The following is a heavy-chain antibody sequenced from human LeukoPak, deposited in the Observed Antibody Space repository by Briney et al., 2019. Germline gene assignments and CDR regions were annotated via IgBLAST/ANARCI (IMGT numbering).Heavy chain of an antibody. CDR3: ATLYGDYERGWYFDY. CDR1: GYTFTSYG. Sequence: ASVKVSCKASGYTFTSYGFSWVRQAPGQGLEWMGWISAYNGDTNYAQKFQGRVTMTTEKSTTTAYMELRSLRSEDTAVYYCATLYGDYERGWYFDYWGQGTLVTVSS. J-gene: IGHJ4*02. V-gene: IGHV1-18*01. CDR2: ISAYNGDT. D-gene: IGHD4-17*01.